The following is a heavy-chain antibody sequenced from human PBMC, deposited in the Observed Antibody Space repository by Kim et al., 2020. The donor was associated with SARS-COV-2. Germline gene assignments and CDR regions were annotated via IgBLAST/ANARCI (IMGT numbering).Heavy chain of an antibody. CDR2: TRNKANSYTT. CDR3: ARVSGYYYYGMDV. CDR1: GFTFSDHY. D-gene: IGHD3-22*01. Sequence: GGSLRLSCAASGFTFSDHYMDWVRQAPGKGLEWVGRTRNKANSYTTEYAASVKGRFTISRDDSKNSLYLQMNSLKTEDTAVYYCARVSGYYYYGMDVWGQGTTVTVSS. J-gene: IGHJ6*02. V-gene: IGHV3-72*01.